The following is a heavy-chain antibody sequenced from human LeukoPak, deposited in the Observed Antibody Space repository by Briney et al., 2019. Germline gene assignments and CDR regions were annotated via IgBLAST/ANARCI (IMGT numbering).Heavy chain of an antibody. CDR3: ARDWSTFDY. V-gene: IGHV3-7*05. J-gene: IGHJ4*02. CDR1: GFTFSNYW. Sequence: GGSLRLSCAASGFTFSNYWMSWVRQAPGKGLEWEANIKRDGSEKYYVDSVKGRFSISRDNAKNSLYLQMNSLRAEDTAVYYCARDWSTFDYWGQGTLVTVSS. CDR2: IKRDGSEK.